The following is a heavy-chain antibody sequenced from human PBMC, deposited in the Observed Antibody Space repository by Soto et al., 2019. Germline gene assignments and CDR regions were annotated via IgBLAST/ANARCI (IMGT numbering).Heavy chain of an antibody. J-gene: IGHJ5*02. Sequence: SETLSLTCTVSGGSISSYYWSWIRQPPGKGLEWIGYIYYSGSTNYNPSLKSRVTISVDTSKNQFSLKLSSVTAADTAVYYCASQGYLYSSSWYLDPWGQGTLVTVS. CDR3: ASQGYLYSSSWYLDP. CDR1: GGSISSYY. CDR2: IYYSGST. D-gene: IGHD6-13*01. V-gene: IGHV4-59*01.